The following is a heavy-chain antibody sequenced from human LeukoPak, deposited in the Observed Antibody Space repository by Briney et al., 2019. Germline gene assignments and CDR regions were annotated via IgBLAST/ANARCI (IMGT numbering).Heavy chain of an antibody. V-gene: IGHV3-21*01. CDR3: ARDYGDLNWFDP. J-gene: IGHJ5*02. CDR2: ISSSSSYI. CDR1: GFTFSSYS. Sequence: PGGSLRLSCAASGFTFSSYSMNWVRQAPGKGLEWVSSISSSSSYIYYADSVKGRFTISRDNAKNSLYLQMNSLGAEDTAVYYCARDYGDLNWFDPWGQGTLVTVSS. D-gene: IGHD4-17*01.